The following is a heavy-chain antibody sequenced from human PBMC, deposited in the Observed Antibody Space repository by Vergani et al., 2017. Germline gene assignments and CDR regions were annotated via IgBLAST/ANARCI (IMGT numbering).Heavy chain of an antibody. CDR1: GFTFSSYW. Sequence: EVQLVESGGGLVQPGGSLRLPCAASGFTFSSYWMSWVRQAPGKGLEWVANIKQDGSEKYYVDSVKGRFTIARDNAKNSLYLQMNSLRAEDTAVYYCARDLRYCSGGSCYYNWFDPWGQGTLVTVSS. D-gene: IGHD2-15*01. J-gene: IGHJ5*02. CDR3: ARDLRYCSGGSCYYNWFDP. V-gene: IGHV3-7*01. CDR2: IKQDGSEK.